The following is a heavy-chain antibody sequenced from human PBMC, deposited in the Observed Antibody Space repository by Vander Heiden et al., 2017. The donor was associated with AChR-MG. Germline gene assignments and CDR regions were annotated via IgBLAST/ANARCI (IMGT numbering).Heavy chain of an antibody. Sequence: QVQLVESGGDVVQPGRSRRLSCPACGFTFSGYGRHWVRQAPGKGLEWVAVISYDGSNKYYADSVKGRFTISRDNSKNTLYLQMNSLRAEDTAVYYCAKVQDYVWGSYLSTDFDYWGQGTLVTVSS. CDR2: ISYDGSNK. V-gene: IGHV3-30*18. D-gene: IGHD3-16*01. CDR3: AKVQDYVWGSYLSTDFDY. CDR1: GFTFSGYG. J-gene: IGHJ4*02.